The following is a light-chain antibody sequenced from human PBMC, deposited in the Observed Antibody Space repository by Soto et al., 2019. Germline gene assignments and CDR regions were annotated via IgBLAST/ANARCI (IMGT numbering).Light chain of an antibody. CDR2: WAS. CDR1: QSVLYSSNNNNY. CDR3: QQYYSTPLT. V-gene: IGKV4-1*01. J-gene: IGKJ2*01. Sequence: DIVMTQSPDSLAVSLGERATINCKSSQSVLYSSNNNNYLAWYQHKPGQPPKLLIYWASPRESGVPDRFSGSGSGTDFTLTVSSLQAEDVAVYYCQQYYSTPLTFGQGTKLEIK.